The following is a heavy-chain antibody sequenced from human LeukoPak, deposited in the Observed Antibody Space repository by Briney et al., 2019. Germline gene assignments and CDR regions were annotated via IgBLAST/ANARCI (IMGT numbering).Heavy chain of an antibody. CDR3: ARERTTITTYAFDI. CDR2: ISSSTM. V-gene: IGHV3-48*01. Sequence: GGSLRLSCAASGFTFSSYSMNWVRQAPGKGLEWVSYISSSTMYYADSVKGRFTISRDNAKNSLYLQMNSLRAEDTALYYCARERTTITTYAFDIWGQGTMATVSS. D-gene: IGHD4-17*01. J-gene: IGHJ3*02. CDR1: GFTFSSYS.